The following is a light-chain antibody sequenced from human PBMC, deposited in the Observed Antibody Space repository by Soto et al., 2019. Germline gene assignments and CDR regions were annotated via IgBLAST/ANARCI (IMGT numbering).Light chain of an antibody. CDR1: QSLVHIDGNTY. Sequence: DIVLTQTRLSSPVTLGQPASISCRSSQSLVHIDGNTYLNWLQQRPGQPPRLLIYKISNRVPGVPDRFSVSGAGTDFTRKISRVEAEDVGVYYRVQATHSYTFGQGTRLEIK. CDR3: VQATHSYT. CDR2: KIS. J-gene: IGKJ2*01. V-gene: IGKV2-24*01.